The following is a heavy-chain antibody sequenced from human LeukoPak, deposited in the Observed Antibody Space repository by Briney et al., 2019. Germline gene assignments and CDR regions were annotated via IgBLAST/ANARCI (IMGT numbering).Heavy chain of an antibody. Sequence: SETLSLTCAVSGGSISSGGYSWSWIRQPPGKGLGWIGYIYYSGSTYYNPSLKSRVTISVDTSKNQFSLKLSSVTAADTAVYYCARDGSSGLYYDSSGYAHDAFDIWGQGTMVTVSS. CDR1: GGSISSGGYS. CDR3: ARDGSSGLYYDSSGYAHDAFDI. CDR2: IYYSGST. D-gene: IGHD3-22*01. V-gene: IGHV4-30-4*07. J-gene: IGHJ3*02.